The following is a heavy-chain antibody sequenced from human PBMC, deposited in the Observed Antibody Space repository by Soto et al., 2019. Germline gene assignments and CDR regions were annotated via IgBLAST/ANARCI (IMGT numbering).Heavy chain of an antibody. CDR3: ASIHDYSNYYDYYYYYGMDV. D-gene: IGHD4-4*01. Sequence: ASVKVSCKASGYTFTSYDINWVRQGTGQGLEWMGWMNPNIGNTGYAQKFQGRVTMTRNTSISTAYMELSSLRSEDTAVYYCASIHDYSNYYDYYYYYGMDVWGQGTTVTVSS. J-gene: IGHJ6*02. CDR2: MNPNIGNT. V-gene: IGHV1-8*01. CDR1: GYTFTSYD.